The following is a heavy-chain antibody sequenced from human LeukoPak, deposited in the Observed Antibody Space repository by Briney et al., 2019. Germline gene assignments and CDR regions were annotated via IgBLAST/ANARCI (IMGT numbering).Heavy chain of an antibody. V-gene: IGHV4-30-2*01. CDR1: GGSISSGGYS. CDR3: ARYSNYGDYFDY. CDR2: IYHSGST. J-gene: IGHJ4*02. Sequence: PSQTLSLTCAVSGGSISSGGYSWSWIRQPPGKGLEWIGYIYHSGSTYYNPYLKSRVTISVDRSRNQFSLKLSSVTAADTAVYYCARYSNYGDYFDYWGQGTLVTVSS. D-gene: IGHD4-11*01.